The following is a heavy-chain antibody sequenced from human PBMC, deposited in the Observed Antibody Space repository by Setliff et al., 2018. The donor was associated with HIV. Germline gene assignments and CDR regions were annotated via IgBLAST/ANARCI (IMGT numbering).Heavy chain of an antibody. V-gene: IGHV3-7*01. Sequence: GESLKISCAASTFTFSAYWMSWIRQAPGKGLERVAVIRQDGSEKYYVDSVKGRFTISRDNAKNSRYLQMNSLRAEDTALYYCVRAKNWNDFDYWGQGTLVTVSS. CDR1: TFTFSAYW. J-gene: IGHJ4*02. CDR3: VRAKNWNDFDY. CDR2: IRQDGSEK. D-gene: IGHD1-1*01.